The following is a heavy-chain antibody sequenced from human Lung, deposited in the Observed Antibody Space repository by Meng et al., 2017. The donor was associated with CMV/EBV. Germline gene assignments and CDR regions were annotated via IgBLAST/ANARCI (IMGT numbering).Heavy chain of an antibody. J-gene: IGHJ6*02. CDR3: ARTPNRYCSSTSCDGRYYVMDV. D-gene: IGHD2-2*01. CDR2: IIPILGIA. CDR1: GGTFSSYA. Sequence: SVXVSXXASGGTFSSYAISWVRQAPGQGLEWMGGIIPILGIANYAQKFQGRVTITADKSTSTAYMELSSLRSEDTAVYYCARTPNRYCSSTSCDGRYYVMDVWGQGXTVTVSS. V-gene: IGHV1-69*10.